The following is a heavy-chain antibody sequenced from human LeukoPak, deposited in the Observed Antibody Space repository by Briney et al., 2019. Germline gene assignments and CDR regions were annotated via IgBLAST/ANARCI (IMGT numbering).Heavy chain of an antibody. CDR1: GFTFSSYA. CDR2: IGGGGGIT. D-gene: IGHD3-16*02. Sequence: GSLRLSCAASGFTFSSYAMSWVRQAPGKGLAWVSSIGGGGGITDYADAGKGRFTISGDNSKNTVSLQMNSMRAEDTAVYYCAWDYVWGSFRHWGQGSLVTVSS. CDR3: AWDYVWGSFRH. J-gene: IGHJ4*02. V-gene: IGHV3-23*01.